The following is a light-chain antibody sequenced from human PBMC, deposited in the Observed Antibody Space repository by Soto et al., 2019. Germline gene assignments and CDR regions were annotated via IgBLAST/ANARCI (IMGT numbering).Light chain of an antibody. CDR3: QQDNNWPPIT. CDR1: QSVSSN. V-gene: IGKV3-15*01. Sequence: ESVMTQSPATMAITPGGGAAQISVASQSVSSNLAWYQQKPGQAPRLLIYGASTRATGIPARFSRSGSGTEFTFAVWRLQSEDSAVYYSQQDNNWPPITSGLGTRLEIK. CDR2: GAS. J-gene: IGKJ5*01.